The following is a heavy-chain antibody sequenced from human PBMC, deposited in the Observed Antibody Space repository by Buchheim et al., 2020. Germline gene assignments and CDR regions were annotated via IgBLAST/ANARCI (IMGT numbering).Heavy chain of an antibody. CDR2: ITAGGGNT. CDR3: AKHYGGDYGAYFDY. Sequence: EVQLVESGGGLVQPGGSLRLSCAVSGLTFSSYAMSWVRQAPGKGLEWVSAITAGGGNTFYTDSVKGRFTISRDNSNNTLYMQMNSLRAEDTALYYCAKHYGGDYGAYFDYWGQGTL. J-gene: IGHJ4*02. CDR1: GLTFSSYA. V-gene: IGHV3-23*04. D-gene: IGHD4-23*01.